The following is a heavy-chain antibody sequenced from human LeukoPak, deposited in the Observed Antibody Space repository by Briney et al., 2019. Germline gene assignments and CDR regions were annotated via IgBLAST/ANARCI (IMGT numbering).Heavy chain of an antibody. D-gene: IGHD5-18*01. J-gene: IGHJ4*02. V-gene: IGHV3-21*01. Sequence: GGSLRLSCAASGFTFSSYSMNWVRQAPGKGLEWVSSISSSSGYIYYADSVKGRFTISRDNAKNSLYLQMNSLRAEDTAVYYCARVGDLAMALDYWGQGTLVTVSS. CDR1: GFTFSSYS. CDR3: ARVGDLAMALDY. CDR2: ISSSSGYI.